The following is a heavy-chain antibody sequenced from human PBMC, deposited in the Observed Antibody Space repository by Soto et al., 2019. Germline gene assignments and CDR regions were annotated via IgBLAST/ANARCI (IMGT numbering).Heavy chain of an antibody. D-gene: IGHD3-16*01. CDR2: ISTYNGYT. J-gene: IGHJ4*01. V-gene: IGHV1-18*01. CDR3: ARAAPSQMMFDY. CDR1: GYSFSSYG. Sequence: ASVKVSCKASGYSFSSYGISWVRQAPGQGLEWMGWISTYNGYTNYSHSLQGRVTMTIDTSTSTAYTELRSLTSDDTAVYYCARAAPSQMMFDYWG.